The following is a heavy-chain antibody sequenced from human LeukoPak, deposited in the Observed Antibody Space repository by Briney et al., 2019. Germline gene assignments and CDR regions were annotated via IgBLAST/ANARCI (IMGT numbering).Heavy chain of an antibody. Sequence: GESLKISCKGSGYSFTSYWIGWVRQMPGKGLEWMGIIYPGDSDTRYSPSFQGQVTISADKSISTAYLQWSSLKASDTAMYYCARPIITSQNIWAFDIWGQGTMVTVSS. J-gene: IGHJ3*02. CDR3: ARPIITSQNIWAFDI. CDR2: IYPGDSDT. V-gene: IGHV5-51*01. CDR1: GYSFTSYW. D-gene: IGHD3-10*01.